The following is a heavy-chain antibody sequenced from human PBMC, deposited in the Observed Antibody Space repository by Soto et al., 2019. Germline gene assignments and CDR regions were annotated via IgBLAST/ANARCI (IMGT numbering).Heavy chain of an antibody. D-gene: IGHD6-19*01. V-gene: IGHV1-18*04. Sequence: ASVKVSCKASGYTFTGYYMHWVRQAPGQGLEWMGWISAYNGNTNYAQKLQGRVTMTTDTSTSTAYMELRSLRSDDTAVYYCARDTSSGWFGWFDPWGQGTLVTVSS. CDR2: ISAYNGNT. J-gene: IGHJ5*02. CDR1: GYTFTGYY. CDR3: ARDTSSGWFGWFDP.